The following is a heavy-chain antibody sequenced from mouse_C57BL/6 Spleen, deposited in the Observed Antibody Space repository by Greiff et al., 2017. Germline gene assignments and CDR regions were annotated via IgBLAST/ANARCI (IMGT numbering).Heavy chain of an antibody. Sequence: VQLQQSVAELVRPGASVKLSCTASGFNIKNTYMHWVKQRPEQGLEWIGRIDPANGNTKYAPKFQGKATITADTSSNTAYLQLSSLKSEDTAISYGARSHYDGSSSWFAYWGQGTLVTVSA. CDR2: IDPANGNT. J-gene: IGHJ3*01. V-gene: IGHV14-3*01. D-gene: IGHD1-1*01. CDR3: ARSHYDGSSSWFAY. CDR1: GFNIKNTY.